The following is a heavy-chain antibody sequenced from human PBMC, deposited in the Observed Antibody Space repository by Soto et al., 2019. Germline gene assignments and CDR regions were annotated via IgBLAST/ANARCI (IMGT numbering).Heavy chain of an antibody. V-gene: IGHV3-74*01. CDR2: IDNAGTDS. Sequence: EVQLAESGGGLVQPGGSLRLSCAASGFTLSGRSMHWVRQAPGKGLVWVSGIDNAGTDSTYADSVKGRFTSSRDNTKNLLYLQMNSLRVEDTAVYYCARGWFGLDVWGKGTTVTVSS. J-gene: IGHJ6*04. CDR1: GFTLSGRS. D-gene: IGHD3-10*01. CDR3: ARGWFGLDV.